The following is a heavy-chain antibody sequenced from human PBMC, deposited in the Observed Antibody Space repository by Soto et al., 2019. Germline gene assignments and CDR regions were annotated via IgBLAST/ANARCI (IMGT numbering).Heavy chain of an antibody. CDR2: ISGSGGST. V-gene: IGHV3-23*01. Sequence: HPGGSLRLSCAASGFTFSSYAMSWVRQAPGKGLEWVSAISGSGGSTYYADSVKGRFTISRDNAKNSLFLQMNSLRAEDTAVYYCARGKSIFYGMDVWGQGTTVTVSS. CDR3: ARGKSIFYGMDV. D-gene: IGHD2-15*01. J-gene: IGHJ6*02. CDR1: GFTFSSYA.